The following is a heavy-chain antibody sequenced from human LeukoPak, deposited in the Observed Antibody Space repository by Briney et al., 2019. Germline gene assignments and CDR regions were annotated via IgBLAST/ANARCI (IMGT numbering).Heavy chain of an antibody. V-gene: IGHV1-2*02. J-gene: IGHJ3*02. Sequence: ASVKVSCKASGYTFTGYYMRWVRQAPGQGLEWMGWINPNSGGTNYAQKFQGRVTMTRDTSISTAYMELSSLRSEDTAVYYCATNRDYDILTGYSLNDAFDIWGQGTMVTVSS. D-gene: IGHD3-9*01. CDR1: GYTFTGYY. CDR3: ATNRDYDILTGYSLNDAFDI. CDR2: INPNSGGT.